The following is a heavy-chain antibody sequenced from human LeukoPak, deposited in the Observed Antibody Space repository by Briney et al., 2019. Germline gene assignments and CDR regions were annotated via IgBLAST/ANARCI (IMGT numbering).Heavy chain of an antibody. J-gene: IGHJ3*02. Sequence: PSETLSLTCTVSGGSISSYYWSWIRQPPGKGLEWIGYIYYSGSTNYSPSLKSRVTISVDTSKNQFSLKLSSVTAADTAVYYCATNTYCSGGSCYYVFAFDIWGQGTMVTVSS. CDR1: GGSISSYY. D-gene: IGHD2-15*01. CDR2: IYYSGST. V-gene: IGHV4-59*01. CDR3: ATNTYCSGGSCYYVFAFDI.